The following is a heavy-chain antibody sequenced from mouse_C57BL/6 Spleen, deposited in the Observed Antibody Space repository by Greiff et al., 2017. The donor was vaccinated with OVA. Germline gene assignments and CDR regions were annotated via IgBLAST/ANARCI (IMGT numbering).Heavy chain of an antibody. Sequence: VQLQQSGAELVKPGASVKLSCKASGYTFTSYWMQWVKQRPGQGLEWIGEIDPSDSYTNYNQKFKGKATLTVDTSSSTAYMQLSSLTSEDSAVYYCARVYGSSSYAMDYWGQGTSVTVSS. CDR2: IDPSDSYT. J-gene: IGHJ4*01. CDR3: ARVYGSSSYAMDY. V-gene: IGHV1-50*01. CDR1: GYTFTSYW. D-gene: IGHD1-1*01.